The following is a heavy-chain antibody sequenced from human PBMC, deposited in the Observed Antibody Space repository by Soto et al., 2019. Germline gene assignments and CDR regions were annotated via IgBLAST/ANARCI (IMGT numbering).Heavy chain of an antibody. V-gene: IGHV3-48*03. CDR1: GFTFSSYA. Sequence: GGSLRLSSANSGFTFSSYAMNWVRKAPGKGMEWVSYMSTSGGAMHYAESVRGRFTFTRDTSAGTVYMQLSSLTSEDTAVYYCARDDSGFSGSHYIDYFNYWGQGALVTVSS. CDR2: MSTSGGAM. D-gene: IGHD1-26*01. CDR3: ARDDSGFSGSHYIDYFNY. J-gene: IGHJ4*02.